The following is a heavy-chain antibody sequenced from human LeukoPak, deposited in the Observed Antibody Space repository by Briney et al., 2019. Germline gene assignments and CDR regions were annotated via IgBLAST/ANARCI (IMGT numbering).Heavy chain of an antibody. CDR3: AKVPNDYVWGSYRPPFDY. CDR1: GFTFSSYA. J-gene: IGHJ4*02. V-gene: IGHV3-23*01. D-gene: IGHD3-16*02. Sequence: GGSLRLSCAASGFTFSSYAMSWVRQAPGKGLEWVSAISGSGGSTYYADAVEGRFTISRDNSKNTLYLQMNSLRAEDTAVYYCAKVPNDYVWGSYRPPFDYWGQGTLVTVSS. CDR2: ISGSGGST.